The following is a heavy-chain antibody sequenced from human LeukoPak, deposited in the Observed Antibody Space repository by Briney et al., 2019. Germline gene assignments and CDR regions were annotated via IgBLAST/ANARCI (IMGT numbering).Heavy chain of an antibody. D-gene: IGHD3-10*01. CDR3: ARAAMVRGVIGLFIY. V-gene: IGHV1-69*04. Sequence: SVKVSCKASGGTFSSYAICWVRQAPGQGLEWMGRIIPILGIANYAQKFQGRVTITADKSTSTAYMELSSLRSEDTAVYYCARAAMVRGVIGLFIYWGQGTLVTVSS. CDR2: IIPILGIA. CDR1: GGTFSSYA. J-gene: IGHJ4*02.